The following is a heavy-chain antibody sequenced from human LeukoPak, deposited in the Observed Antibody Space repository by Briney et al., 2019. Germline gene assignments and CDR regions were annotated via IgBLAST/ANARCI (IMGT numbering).Heavy chain of an antibody. J-gene: IGHJ4*02. D-gene: IGHD6-13*01. CDR3: AKVGYSRRWGGYYFDY. CDR1: GFTFSSYA. CDR2: ISGSGGST. V-gene: IGHV3-23*01. Sequence: GGSLRLSCAASGFTFSSYAMSWVRQAPGKGLEWVSAISGSGGSTYYADSVKGRFTISRDNSKNTLYLQMNSLRAEDTAVYYLAKVGYSRRWGGYYFDYWGQGTLVTVSS.